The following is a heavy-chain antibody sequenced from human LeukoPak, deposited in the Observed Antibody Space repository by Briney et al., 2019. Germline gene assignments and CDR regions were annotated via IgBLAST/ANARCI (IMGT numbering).Heavy chain of an antibody. CDR3: ARGSRDSSGYRYYLNY. CDR1: GFTFSSYW. D-gene: IGHD3-22*01. CDR2: IKQDAGTE. Sequence: GGSLRLSCAASGFTFSSYWMSWVRQAPGKGPEWVASIKQDAGTEYSVDSLKGRFTISRDNAYNSLYLQMNSVRAEDTAVYFCARGSRDSSGYRYYLNYWGQGTLVTVSS. V-gene: IGHV3-7*01. J-gene: IGHJ4*02.